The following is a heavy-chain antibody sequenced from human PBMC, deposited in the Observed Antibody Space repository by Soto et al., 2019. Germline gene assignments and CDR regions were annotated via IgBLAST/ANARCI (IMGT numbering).Heavy chain of an antibody. V-gene: IGHV3-7*01. D-gene: IGHD3-16*01. Sequence: QRXGSLGLSCAASGFSFSTYLMSWVRQAPGKGLEWVANIKQGGNEKFYVDSVKGRFTISRDNDKKSLYLQMDSLRVEDTAVYYCVGALTYEVPYYYYGMDVWGQGTTVTVSS. CDR1: GFSFSTYL. CDR2: IKQGGNEK. J-gene: IGHJ6*02. CDR3: VGALTYEVPYYYYGMDV.